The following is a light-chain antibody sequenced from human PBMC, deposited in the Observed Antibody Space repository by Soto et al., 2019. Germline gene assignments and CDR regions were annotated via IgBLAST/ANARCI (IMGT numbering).Light chain of an antibody. CDR3: QQYGSSPPYT. Sequence: EIVLTQSPGTLSLSPGERATLSCRASQSFSSSYLAWFQQKPGQAPRLLIYGASSRATGIPDRFSGSGSGTDFTLTISRLDPEDFAVYYCQQYGSSPPYTFGQGTKLEIK. J-gene: IGKJ2*01. CDR1: QSFSSSY. CDR2: GAS. V-gene: IGKV3-20*01.